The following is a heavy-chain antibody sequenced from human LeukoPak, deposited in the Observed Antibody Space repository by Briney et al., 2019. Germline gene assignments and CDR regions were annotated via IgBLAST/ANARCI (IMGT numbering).Heavy chain of an antibody. CDR1: GGSFSGYY. J-gene: IGHJ4*02. CDR2: INHSGST. Sequence: SETLSLTCAVYGGSFSGYYWSWIRQPPGKGLEWIGEINHSGSTNYNPSLKSRVTISVDTSKNQFSLKLSSVTAADTAVYYCARWVPPDYDSSGFDYWGQGTLVTVSS. CDR3: ARWVPPDYDSSGFDY. V-gene: IGHV4-34*01. D-gene: IGHD3-22*01.